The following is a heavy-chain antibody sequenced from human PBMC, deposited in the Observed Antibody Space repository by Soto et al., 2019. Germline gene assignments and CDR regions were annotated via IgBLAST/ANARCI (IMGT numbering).Heavy chain of an antibody. CDR2: INHANGNT. CDR1: GFTFSDTL. D-gene: IGHD1-26*01. CDR3: ARYIVSVGPRANEAFDV. V-gene: IGHV1-3*01. J-gene: IGHJ3*01. Sequence: QVQLVQSGAEMKKPGASVNISCQASGFTFSDTLINWVRQGPGQGLEWMGWINHANGNTRYSESFQGRVTISRLSSASTAYVALSVLTSEDTAVYYCARYIVSVGPRANEAFDVWGQGTMITVSS.